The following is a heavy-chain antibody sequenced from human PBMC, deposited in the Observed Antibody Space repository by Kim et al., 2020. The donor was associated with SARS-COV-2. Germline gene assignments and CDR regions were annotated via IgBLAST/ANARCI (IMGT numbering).Heavy chain of an antibody. CDR2: IIPILGVT. J-gene: IGHJ6*01. CDR1: GGTFGSFE. Sequence: SVKVSCKASGGTFGSFEFTWVRQSPGQTLEWMGRIIPILGVTNYARKWLGRVTITADKSTRTAYMDLNSLKSDDTAVYYCAIFDTTGQGSGMNVWGQGTSVTVSS. D-gene: IGHD3-22*01. CDR3: AIFDTTGQGSGMNV. V-gene: IGHV1-69*04.